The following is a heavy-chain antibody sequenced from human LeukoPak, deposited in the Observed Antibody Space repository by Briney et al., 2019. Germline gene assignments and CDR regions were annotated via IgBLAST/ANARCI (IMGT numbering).Heavy chain of an antibody. CDR1: GGSISSSNW. D-gene: IGHD2-15*01. J-gene: IGHJ2*01. Sequence: SETLSLTCAVSGGSISSSNWWSWIRQPPGKGLEWIGEINHSGSTNYNPSLKSRVTISVDTSKNQFSLKLSSVTAADTAVYYCARFRPLGYCSGGSCYSVGWYFDLWGRGTLVTVSS. V-gene: IGHV4-4*02. CDR2: INHSGST. CDR3: ARFRPLGYCSGGSCYSVGWYFDL.